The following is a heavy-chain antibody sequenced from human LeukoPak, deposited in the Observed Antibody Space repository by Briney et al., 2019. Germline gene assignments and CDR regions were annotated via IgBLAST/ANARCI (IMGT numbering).Heavy chain of an antibody. V-gene: IGHV3-21*01. Sequence: GGSLRLSCAASGFTFSSYSMNWVRQAAGKGLEWVSSISSSSSFIYYADSVEGRFTLSRDNAKNSLYLQMNSLSTEDTAVYYCARGVSYGDYLAAYWGQGTLVTVSS. CDR2: ISSSSSFI. J-gene: IGHJ4*02. CDR1: GFTFSSYS. CDR3: ARGVSYGDYLAAY. D-gene: IGHD4-17*01.